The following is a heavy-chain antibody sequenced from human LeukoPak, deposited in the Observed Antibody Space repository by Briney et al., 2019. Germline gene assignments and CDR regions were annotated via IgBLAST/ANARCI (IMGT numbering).Heavy chain of an antibody. CDR2: IYPGDSDT. CDR3: ARGARIAARPYYFDY. V-gene: IGHV5-51*01. CDR1: GYSFTSYW. D-gene: IGHD6-6*01. Sequence: GESLKISCKGSGYSFTSYWIGWVRQMPGKGLEWMGFIYPGDSDTRYSPSFQGQVTISADKSISTAYLQWSSLKASDTAMYYCARGARIAARPYYFDYWGQGTLVTVSS. J-gene: IGHJ4*02.